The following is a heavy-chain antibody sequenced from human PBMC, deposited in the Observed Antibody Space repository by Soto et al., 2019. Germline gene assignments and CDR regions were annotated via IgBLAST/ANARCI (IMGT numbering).Heavy chain of an antibody. Sequence: ASVKVSCKASGYTFTSYDINWVRQATGQGLEWMGWMNPNSGNTSYAQKFQGRVTMTRDTSTSTVYMELSSLRSEDTAVYYCARDDPYSSGRRAFDIWGQGTRVTV. V-gene: IGHV1-8*01. D-gene: IGHD6-19*01. J-gene: IGHJ3*02. CDR1: GYTFTSYD. CDR3: ARDDPYSSGRRAFDI. CDR2: MNPNSGNT.